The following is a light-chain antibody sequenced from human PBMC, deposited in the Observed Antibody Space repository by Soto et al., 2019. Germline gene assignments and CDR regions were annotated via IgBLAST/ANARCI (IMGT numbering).Light chain of an antibody. J-gene: IGKJ1*01. CDR1: QSVSSY. V-gene: IGKV3-11*01. Sequence: EIVLTQSPATLSLSPGERATLSCRASQSVSSYLAWYQQKPGQAPRLLIYDASNRATGIPARFSGSGSGTDFTLTISSLEPEDFAVYYCQRYDTLWTMFGQGTKVEV. CDR3: QRYDTLWTM. CDR2: DAS.